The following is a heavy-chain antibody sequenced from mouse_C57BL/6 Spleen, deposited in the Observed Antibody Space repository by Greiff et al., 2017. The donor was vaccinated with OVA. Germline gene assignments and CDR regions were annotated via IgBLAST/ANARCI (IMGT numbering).Heavy chain of an antibody. Sequence: QVQLQQSGPELVKPGASVKLSCKASGSTFTRYDINWVKQRPGQGLEWIGWIYPRDGSTKYNEKFKGTATLTVDTSSSTSYMELHSLTSEDSAVYFCARAYYEYDAYFDVWGTGTTVTVSS. J-gene: IGHJ1*03. D-gene: IGHD2-4*01. CDR3: ARAYYEYDAYFDV. CDR1: GSTFTRYD. V-gene: IGHV1-85*01. CDR2: IYPRDGST.